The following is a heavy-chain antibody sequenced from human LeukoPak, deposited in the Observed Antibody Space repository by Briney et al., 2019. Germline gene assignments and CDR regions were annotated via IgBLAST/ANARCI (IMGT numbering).Heavy chain of an antibody. CDR2: INHSGST. CDR3: ARIVVATYYYYYYMDV. D-gene: IGHD2-21*01. Sequence: SSETLSLTCAVYGGSFSAYYWSWIRQPPGKGLEWIGEINHSGSTNYNPSLTSRVTISVDTSKNQFSLKLSSVTAADTAVYYCARIVVATYYYYYYMDVWGKGTTVTISS. V-gene: IGHV4-34*01. J-gene: IGHJ6*03. CDR1: GGSFSAYY.